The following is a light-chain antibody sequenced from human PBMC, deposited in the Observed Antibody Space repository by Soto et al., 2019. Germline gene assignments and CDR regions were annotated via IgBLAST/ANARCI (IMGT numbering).Light chain of an antibody. J-gene: IGKJ1*01. V-gene: IGKV1-33*01. Sequence: DIQMTQSPSSLSASVGDRVTITCQASQDISNYLNWYQQKPGKAPKLLIYDASNLETGVPLRFSGSGSGTEFTLTISSLQPDDFATYYCQQYNSYWTFGQGTKVEIK. CDR3: QQYNSYWT. CDR1: QDISNY. CDR2: DAS.